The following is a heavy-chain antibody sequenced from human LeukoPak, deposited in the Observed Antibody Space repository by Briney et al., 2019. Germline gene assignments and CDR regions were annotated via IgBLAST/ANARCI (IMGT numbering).Heavy chain of an antibody. V-gene: IGHV4-59*06. Sequence: SETLSLTCTVSGGSISSYYWSWIRQHPGKGLEWIGYIHHSGSTYYNPSLKSRVIISVDTSKNQFSLKLNSVTAADTAVYYCASYGSGSYRFDPWGQGTLVTVSS. CDR3: ASYGSGSYRFDP. D-gene: IGHD3-10*01. CDR1: GGSISSYY. CDR2: IHHSGST. J-gene: IGHJ5*02.